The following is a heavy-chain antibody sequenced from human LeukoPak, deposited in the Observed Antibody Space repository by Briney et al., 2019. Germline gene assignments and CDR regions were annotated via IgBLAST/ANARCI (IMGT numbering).Heavy chain of an antibody. Sequence: GSLRLSCAASGFTFSSYSMNWVRQAPGKGLEWVSSISSSSSYIYYADSVKGRFTISRDNAKNSLYLQMNSLRAEDTAVYYCARVYLPTSYYYYYYYMDVWGKGTTVTVSS. CDR2: ISSSSSYI. CDR1: GFTFSSYS. D-gene: IGHD3-16*01. CDR3: ARVYLPTSYYYYYYYMDV. V-gene: IGHV3-21*01. J-gene: IGHJ6*03.